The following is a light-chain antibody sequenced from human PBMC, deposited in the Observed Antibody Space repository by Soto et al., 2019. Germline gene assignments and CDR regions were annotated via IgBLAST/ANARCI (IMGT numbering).Light chain of an antibody. CDR1: SSDVGAYNF. V-gene: IGLV2-11*01. CDR3: CSYAGSYTHV. CDR2: DVT. J-gene: IGLJ1*01. Sequence: QSALTQPRSVSGSPGQSVTISCTGTSSDVGAYNFVSWYQQHPGKAPKLIIYDVTKWPSGVPHCFSGSKSGNTASLTISGLQAEDEAEYYCCSYAGSYTHVFGTGTKVTVL.